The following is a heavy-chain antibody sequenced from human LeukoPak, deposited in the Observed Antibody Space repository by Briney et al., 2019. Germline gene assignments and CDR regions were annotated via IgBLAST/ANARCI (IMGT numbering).Heavy chain of an antibody. V-gene: IGHV3-23*01. CDR1: GFTFSSYA. D-gene: IGHD6-13*01. J-gene: IGHJ4*02. CDR3: AKEGGPRSSNFDY. CDR2: ISGSGGST. Sequence: GGSLRLSCAASGFTFSSYAMSWVRQAQGKGLGWVSAISGSGGSTYYADSVKGRFTISRDNSKNTLYLQMNSLRAEDTAVYYCAKEGGPRSSNFDYWGQGTLVTVSS.